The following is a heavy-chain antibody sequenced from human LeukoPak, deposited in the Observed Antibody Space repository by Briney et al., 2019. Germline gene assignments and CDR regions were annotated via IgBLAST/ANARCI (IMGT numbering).Heavy chain of an antibody. CDR3: ATAGVLGFDY. CDR2: FDPEDGET. D-gene: IGHD6-6*01. J-gene: IGHJ4*02. Sequence: ASVKVSCKVSGYTLTGFSMHWVRQAPGEGLEWMGGFDPEDGETIYAQKFQGRVTMTEDTSTDTAYMELSSLRSEDTAVYYCATAGVLGFDYWGQGTLVTVSS. CDR1: GYTLTGFS. V-gene: IGHV1-24*01.